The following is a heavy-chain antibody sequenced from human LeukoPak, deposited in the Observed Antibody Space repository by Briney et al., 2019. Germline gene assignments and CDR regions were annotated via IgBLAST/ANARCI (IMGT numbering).Heavy chain of an antibody. CDR2: FDPEDGET. CDR1: GYTLTELS. CDR3: ATAPGVPSGPLVVMDWFDP. J-gene: IGHJ5*02. D-gene: IGHD3-22*01. Sequence: GASVKVSCKVSGYTLTELSMHWVRQAPGKGLEWMGGFDPEDGETIYAQKFQGRVTMTEDTSTDTAYMELGSLRSEDTAVYYCATAPGVPSGPLVVMDWFDPWGQGTLVTVSS. V-gene: IGHV1-24*01.